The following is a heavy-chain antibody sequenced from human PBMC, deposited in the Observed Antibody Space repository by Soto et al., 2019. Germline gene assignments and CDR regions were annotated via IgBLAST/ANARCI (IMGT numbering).Heavy chain of an antibody. J-gene: IGHJ5*02. D-gene: IGHD3-10*01. Sequence: QLQLQESGPGLVKPSETLSLTCTVSGGSISSSSYYWGWIRQPPGKGLEWIGSIYYSGSTYYNPSLKSRVTISVDTSKNQFSLELSSVTAADTAVYYCARPLGGSGSYYWFDPWGQGTLVTVSS. CDR2: IYYSGST. CDR1: GGSISSSSYY. CDR3: ARPLGGSGSYYWFDP. V-gene: IGHV4-39*01.